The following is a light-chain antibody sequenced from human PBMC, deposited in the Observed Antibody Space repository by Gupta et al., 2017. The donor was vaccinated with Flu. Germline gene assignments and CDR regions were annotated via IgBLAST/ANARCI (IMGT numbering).Light chain of an antibody. CDR1: QSVLYSPNNKNY. J-gene: IGKJ1*01. Sequence: DFVMTQSPDSLAVSLGERATINCKSSQSVLYSPNNKNYLAWYQQKPGQPPKLLIYWASTRESGVPDRFSGSGSGTDFTLTISSLQAEDVAVYYCQQYYNIPSWTFGQGTKVEVK. CDR2: WAS. CDR3: QQYYNIPSWT. V-gene: IGKV4-1*01.